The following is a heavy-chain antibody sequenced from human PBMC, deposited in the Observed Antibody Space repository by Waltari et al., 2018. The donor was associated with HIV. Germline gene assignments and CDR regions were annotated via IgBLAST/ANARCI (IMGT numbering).Heavy chain of an antibody. J-gene: IGHJ5*02. D-gene: IGHD5-12*01. V-gene: IGHV4-34*02. Sequence: QVHLQQWGPGLVKPSETLCLTCAVYGESFKRYYWSWIRQAPDKGLEWIGKIDHYGATDYNPSLKSRVTISVDTSKNQFSLRLTSVTAADTGTYYCAKGALMRWLHAPRHWFDPWGQGNLVTVSS. CDR2: IDHYGAT. CDR3: AKGALMRWLHAPRHWFDP. CDR1: GESFKRYY.